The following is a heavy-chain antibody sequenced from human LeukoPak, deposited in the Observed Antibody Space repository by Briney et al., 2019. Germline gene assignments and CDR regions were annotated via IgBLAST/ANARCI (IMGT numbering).Heavy chain of an antibody. Sequence: ASVKVSCKASGYTFTSYGISWVRQAPGQGLEWMGWISAYNGNTNYAQKLQGRVTMTTDTSTSTAYMELRSLRSDDTAVYYCARVDCSSTGCTQGFDYWGQGTLVTVSS. V-gene: IGHV1-18*01. J-gene: IGHJ4*02. CDR3: ARVDCSSTGCTQGFDY. CDR1: GYTFTSYG. CDR2: ISAYNGNT. D-gene: IGHD2-2*01.